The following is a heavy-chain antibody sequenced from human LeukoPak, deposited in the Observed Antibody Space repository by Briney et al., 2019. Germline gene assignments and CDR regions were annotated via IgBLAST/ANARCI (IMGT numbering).Heavy chain of an antibody. CDR2: IIPIFGTA. V-gene: IGHV1-69*01. CDR3: ARALKRGYSFPPTGY. CDR1: GGTFSSYA. D-gene: IGHD5-18*01. Sequence: SVKVSCKASGGTFSSYAISWVRQAPGQGLEWMGGIIPIFGTANYAQKFQGRVTITADESTSTAYMELSSLSSEDTAVYYCARALKRGYSFPPTGYWGQGTLVTVSS. J-gene: IGHJ4*02.